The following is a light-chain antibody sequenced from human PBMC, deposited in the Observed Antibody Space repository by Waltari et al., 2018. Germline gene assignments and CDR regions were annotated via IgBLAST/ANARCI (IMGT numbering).Light chain of an antibody. V-gene: IGLV4-69*01. CDR3: QTGGHGTWV. CDR1: SGHTNNI. J-gene: IGLJ3*02. Sequence: QLVLTQSPSASAPLGASVKLTCTLSSGHTNNIIPSHQQHPKKGPRYLMKVNSDGSHNKGDKIPERFSGSSSGAERYLTISSLQSEDEADYYCQTGGHGTWVFGGGTKLTVL. CDR2: VNSDGSH.